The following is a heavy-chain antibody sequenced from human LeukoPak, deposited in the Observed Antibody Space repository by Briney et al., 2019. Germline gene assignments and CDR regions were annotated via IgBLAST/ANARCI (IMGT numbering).Heavy chain of an antibody. CDR1: GFTFSSYA. D-gene: IGHD6-13*01. V-gene: IGHV3-23*01. CDR3: AKDLLRRWYSSSW. CDR2: ISGSGGST. J-gene: IGHJ4*02. Sequence: GGSLRLSCAASGFTFSSYAMSWVRQAPGKGLEWVSAISGSGGSTYYADSVKGRFTISRDNSKNTLYLQMNSLRAEDTAAYYCAKDLLRRWYSSSWWGQGTLVTVSS.